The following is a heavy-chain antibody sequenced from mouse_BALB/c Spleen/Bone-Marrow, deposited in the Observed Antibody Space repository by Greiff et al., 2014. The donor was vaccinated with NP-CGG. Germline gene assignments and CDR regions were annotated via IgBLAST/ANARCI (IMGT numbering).Heavy chain of an antibody. D-gene: IGHD2-4*01. CDR3: ARGDYDYDDWFAY. J-gene: IGHJ3*01. CDR1: GYTFTSYW. Sequence: QVQLQQPGAELARPGASVKLSCKASGYTFTSYWMQWVKQRPGQGLEWIGAIYPGDGDTRYTQKFKGKATLTADKSSSTAYMQLSSLAPEDSAVYYCARGDYDYDDWFAYWGQGTLVTVST. CDR2: IYPGDGDT. V-gene: IGHV1-87*01.